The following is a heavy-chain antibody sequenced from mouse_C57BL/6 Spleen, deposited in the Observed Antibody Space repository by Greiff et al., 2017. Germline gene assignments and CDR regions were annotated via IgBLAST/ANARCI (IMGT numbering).Heavy chain of an antibody. CDR3: AREIYYDSFYAMDY. J-gene: IGHJ4*01. CDR2: INPNYGTT. D-gene: IGHD2-4*01. CDR1: GYSFTDYN. V-gene: IGHV1-39*01. Sequence: EVHLVESGPELVKPGASVKISCKASGYSFTDYNMNWVKQSNGKSLEWIGVINPNYGTTSYNQKFKGKATLTVDQSSSTAYMQLNSLTSEDSAVYYCAREIYYDSFYAMDYWGQGTSVTVSS.